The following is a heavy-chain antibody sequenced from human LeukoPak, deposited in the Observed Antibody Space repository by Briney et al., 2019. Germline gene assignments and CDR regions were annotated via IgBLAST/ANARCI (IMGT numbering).Heavy chain of an antibody. D-gene: IGHD1-26*01. CDR2: ISESGDTT. Sequence: PGGSLRLSCAASGFTFSKYAMSWVRQAPGKGLEWVSTISESGDTTYDADSVKGRFTISRDNSKNTLYLQMNSLRAEDTAVYYCALVGATSYYYYGMDVWGQGTTVTVSS. V-gene: IGHV3-23*01. CDR1: GFTFSKYA. CDR3: ALVGATSYYYYGMDV. J-gene: IGHJ6*02.